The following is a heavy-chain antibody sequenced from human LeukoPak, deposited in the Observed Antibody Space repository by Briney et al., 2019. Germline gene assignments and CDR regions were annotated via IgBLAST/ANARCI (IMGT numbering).Heavy chain of an antibody. V-gene: IGHV3-74*01. CDR1: GFTFSSSR. D-gene: IGHD1-26*01. CDR2: INKDGSVT. Sequence: GGSLRLSCAASGFTFSSSRIHWVRQAPGKGLVWVSRINKDGSVTDYAESVKGRFSISRDNAKNTLYLQMNSLRVEDTAIYYCVKVRGRARVGYFDYWGQGTLVTVSS. CDR3: VKVRGRARVGYFDY. J-gene: IGHJ4*02.